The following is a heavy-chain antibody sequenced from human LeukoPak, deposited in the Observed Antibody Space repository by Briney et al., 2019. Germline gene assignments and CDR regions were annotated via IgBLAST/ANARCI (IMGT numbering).Heavy chain of an antibody. V-gene: IGHV3-7*01. CDR1: GFTFSSNW. J-gene: IGHJ4*02. CDR3: AKYTGYYFDY. CDR2: IKQDGSET. D-gene: IGHD2-2*02. Sequence: GGSLRLSCAASGFTFSSNWMSWVRQVPGKGLEWLAKIKQDGSETCHMDSVKGRFTISRDNAKNSLYLQMNSLRAEDTAVYYCAKYTGYYFDYWGQGILVTVPS.